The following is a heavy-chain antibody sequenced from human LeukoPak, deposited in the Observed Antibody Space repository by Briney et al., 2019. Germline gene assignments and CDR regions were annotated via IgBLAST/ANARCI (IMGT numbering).Heavy chain of an antibody. V-gene: IGHV3-23*01. CDR3: AKGYSSSLSYYYYYYMDV. CDR2: ISGCGGST. J-gene: IGHJ6*03. CDR1: GFTFSSYA. D-gene: IGHD6-6*01. Sequence: PGGSLRLSCAASGFTFSSYAMSWVRQAPGKGLEWVSAISGCGGSTYYADSVKGRFTISRDNSKNTLYLQMNSLRAEDTAVYYCAKGYSSSLSYYYYYYMDVWGKGTTVTVSS.